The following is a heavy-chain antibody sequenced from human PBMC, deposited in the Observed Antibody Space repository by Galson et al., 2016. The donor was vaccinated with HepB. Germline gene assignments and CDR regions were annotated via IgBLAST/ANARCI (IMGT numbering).Heavy chain of an antibody. CDR2: IYHSGDT. CDR1: GGSISSHY. V-gene: IGHV4-59*11. Sequence: SETLSLTCTVSGGSISSHYWSWIWQPPGKGLEWIGYIYHSGDTNYNPSLKSRVTISVDTSKIHFFLELNSVTAADTAVYYCARGARFDAFDIWGHGTVVTVS. J-gene: IGHJ3*02. CDR3: ARGARFDAFDI.